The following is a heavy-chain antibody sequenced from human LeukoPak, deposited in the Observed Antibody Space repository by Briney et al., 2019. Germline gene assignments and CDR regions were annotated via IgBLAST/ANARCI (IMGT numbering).Heavy chain of an antibody. CDR1: GFTFGSYW. D-gene: IGHD5/OR15-5a*01. J-gene: IGHJ6*02. CDR2: INSDGSGT. Sequence: PGGSLRLSCAASGFTFGSYWMYWVRQAPGKGLVWVSRINSDGSGTIYADSVKGRFTISRDNAKNTLYLQMNSLRAEDTAVYYCARVGSTSNFYYYYGMDVWGQGTTVTVSS. CDR3: ARVGSTSNFYYYYGMDV. V-gene: IGHV3-74*01.